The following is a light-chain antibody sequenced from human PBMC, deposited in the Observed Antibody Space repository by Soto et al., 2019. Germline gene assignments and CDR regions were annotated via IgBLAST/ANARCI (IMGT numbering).Light chain of an antibody. J-gene: IGKJ2*01. V-gene: IGKV1-5*03. CDR2: KAS. CDR3: QSYYPYYT. CDR1: QTISIW. Sequence: DIQMTQCTPSLSASVGDRVTITCRSSQTISIWLAWYQQKPGKAPKLLIYKASTLKSGVPSRFSGSGSGTEFTLTMRGLQPDDIASCYCQSYYPYYTLGQGTKVDIK.